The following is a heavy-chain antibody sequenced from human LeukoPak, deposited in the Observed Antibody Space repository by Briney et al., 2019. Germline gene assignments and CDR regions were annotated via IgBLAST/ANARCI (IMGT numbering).Heavy chain of an antibody. D-gene: IGHD3-9*01. CDR2: ISAYNGNT. V-gene: IGHV1-18*01. J-gene: IGHJ6*02. Sequence: ASVKLSCKASGYTFTSYGISWVRQAPGQGLEWMGWISAYNGNTNYAQKLQGRVTMTTDTSTSTAYMELSRLRSDDTAVYYGAGGGILTGSPYYYGMDVWGQGTTVTVSS. CDR3: AGGGILTGSPYYYGMDV. CDR1: GYTFTSYG.